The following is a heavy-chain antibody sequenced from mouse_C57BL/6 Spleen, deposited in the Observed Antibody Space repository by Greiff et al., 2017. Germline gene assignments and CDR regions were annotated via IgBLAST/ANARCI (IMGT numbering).Heavy chain of an antibody. Sequence: EVQGVESGGGLVKPGGSLKLSCAASGFTFSSYAMSWVRQTPEKRLEWVATISDGGSYTYYPDNVKGRFAISRDNAKNNLYLQMSHLKSEDTAMYYCARDQGGYSNYAWFAYWGQGTLVTVSA. D-gene: IGHD2-5*01. CDR2: ISDGGSYT. CDR3: ARDQGGYSNYAWFAY. CDR1: GFTFSSYA. V-gene: IGHV5-4*01. J-gene: IGHJ3*01.